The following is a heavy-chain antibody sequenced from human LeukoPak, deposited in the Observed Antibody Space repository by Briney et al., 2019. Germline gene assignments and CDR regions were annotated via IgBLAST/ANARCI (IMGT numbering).Heavy chain of an antibody. J-gene: IGHJ3*02. CDR3: AKDPNGDYVGAFDS. Sequence: GGSLRLSCAASGFTFSSYAMHWVRRAPGKGLEWVAVISYDGSNKYYADSVKGRFTISRDNSRELLYLQMNSLRVEDTAVYYCAKDPNGDYVGAFDSWGQGTMVTVSS. D-gene: IGHD4-17*01. V-gene: IGHV3-30-3*01. CDR2: ISYDGSNK. CDR1: GFTFSSYA.